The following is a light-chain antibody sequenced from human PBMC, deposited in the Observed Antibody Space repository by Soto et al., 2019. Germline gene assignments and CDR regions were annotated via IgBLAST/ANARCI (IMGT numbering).Light chain of an antibody. CDR2: EVS. CDR3: SSYTSSRTLV. Sequence: QSVLTQPASVSGSPGQSITISCTGTSSDVGAYNYVSWYQQHPGKAPKLMFYEVSNRPSGVSHRFSGSKSDNTASLTISGLQTDDEADYYCSSYTSSRTLVFGTGTKVTVL. V-gene: IGLV2-14*01. CDR1: SSDVGAYNY. J-gene: IGLJ1*01.